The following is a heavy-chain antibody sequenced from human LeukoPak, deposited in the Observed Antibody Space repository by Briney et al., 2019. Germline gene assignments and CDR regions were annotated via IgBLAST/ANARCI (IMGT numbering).Heavy chain of an antibody. CDR1: GFSFSNYG. Sequence: SGGSLRLSCVASGFSFSNYGTHWVRQAPGKGLEWVTFMQYDGSVEFYADSVKGRFTISRDNSKNTLFLQMNSLRAEDTAVYYCVKEVVATIPPLWGQGTLVTVSS. D-gene: IGHD5-12*01. V-gene: IGHV3-30*02. CDR3: VKEVVATIPPL. CDR2: MQYDGSVE. J-gene: IGHJ4*02.